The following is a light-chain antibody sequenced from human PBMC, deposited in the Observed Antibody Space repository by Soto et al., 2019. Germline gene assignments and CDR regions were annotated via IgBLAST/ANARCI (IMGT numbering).Light chain of an antibody. J-gene: IGKJ1*01. CDR2: GAS. CDR3: QQYYNWRT. V-gene: IGKV3-15*01. Sequence: EIVMTQSPGTLSVSPGERATLSCRASQSVSSNLAWYQQRPGQAPRLLIYGASTRATGIPARFSGSGSGIEFTLTITSLQSEDFAIYYCQQYYNWRTFGQGTKVDIK. CDR1: QSVSSN.